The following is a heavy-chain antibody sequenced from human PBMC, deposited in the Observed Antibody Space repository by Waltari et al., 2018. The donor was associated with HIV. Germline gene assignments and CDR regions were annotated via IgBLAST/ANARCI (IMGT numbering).Heavy chain of an antibody. CDR1: GFMYMSFP. V-gene: IGHV3-21*06. CDR2: INSRGSFI. J-gene: IGHJ4*02. D-gene: IGHD2-8*01. Sequence: EVQIVQSGGGLVKPGESLSLPCDYSGFMYMSFPMNWVRQSPGKGLEWVSSINSRGSFIYYSDSVKGRFTVARDNANNSLYLQMNNLRDDDMAVYFCTRANGPSDYWGQGVLVTVSS. CDR3: TRANGPSDY.